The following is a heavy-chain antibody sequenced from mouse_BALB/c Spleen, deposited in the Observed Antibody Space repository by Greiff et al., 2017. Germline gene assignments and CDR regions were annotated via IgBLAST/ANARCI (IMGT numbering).Heavy chain of an antibody. CDR3: ASSGTSAY. J-gene: IGHJ3*01. Sequence: VQLQQSAAELARPGASVKMSCKASGYTFTSYTMHWVKQRPGQGLEWIGYINPSSGYTEYNQKFKDKTTLTADKSSSTAYMQLSSLTSEDSAVYYCASSGTSAYWGQGTLVTVSA. CDR1: GYTFTSYT. V-gene: IGHV1-4*02. D-gene: IGHD4-1*01. CDR2: INPSSGYT.